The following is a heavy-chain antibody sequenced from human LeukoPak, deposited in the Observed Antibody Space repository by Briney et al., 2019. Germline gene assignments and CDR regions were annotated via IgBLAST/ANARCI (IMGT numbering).Heavy chain of an antibody. J-gene: IGHJ4*02. V-gene: IGHV3-74*01. D-gene: IGHD3-22*01. CDR2: INSDGSST. CDR3: AKLRPIGITMIVVVTHFYFDY. Sequence: GGSLRLSCAASGFTFSSYWMHWVRQAPGKGLVWVSRINSDGSSTSYADSVKGRFTISRDNSKNTLYLQMNSLRAEDTAVYYCAKLRPIGITMIVVVTHFYFDYWGQGTLVTVSS. CDR1: GFTFSSYW.